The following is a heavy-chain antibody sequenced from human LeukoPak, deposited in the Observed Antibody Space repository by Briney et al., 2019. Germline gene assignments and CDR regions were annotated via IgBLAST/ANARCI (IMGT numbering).Heavy chain of an antibody. V-gene: IGHV1-2*06. Sequence: ASVKVSCKASGYTFTSYGISWVRQAPGQGLEWMGRINPNSGGTNYAQTFQGRVTMTRDTSISTAYLELSRLRSDDTAVYYCVRQSDYWGQGTLVTVSS. CDR3: VRQSDY. J-gene: IGHJ4*02. D-gene: IGHD6-19*01. CDR2: INPNSGGT. CDR1: GYTFTSYG.